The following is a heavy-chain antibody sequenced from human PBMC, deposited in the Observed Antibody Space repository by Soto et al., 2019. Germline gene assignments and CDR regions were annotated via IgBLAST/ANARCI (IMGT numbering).Heavy chain of an antibody. CDR1: GVSLSNSY. CDR2: IWSSGST. J-gene: IGHJ4*02. CDR3: AKGGGSYTTGWYNDY. D-gene: IGHD6-19*01. Sequence: QVQLQESGPGLVKPSETMSLTCTVSGVSLSNSYCSWARQPPGKGLEWIGHIWSSGSTNYNPSLRGRVTMSVDTFKNQVSLKLSSVTATDTAIYYCAKGGGSYTTGWYNDYWGQGTLVTVSS. V-gene: IGHV4-4*08.